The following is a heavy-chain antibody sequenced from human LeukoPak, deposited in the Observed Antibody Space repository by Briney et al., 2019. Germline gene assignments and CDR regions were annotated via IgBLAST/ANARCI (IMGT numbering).Heavy chain of an antibody. Sequence: SETLPLTCTVSGRSISSSYWTWIRQPPGKGLEWIGYIHSSGSTSYNPSLKSRVTISLDTSKNQFSLKLSSVTAADTAVYYCARDDGSSMTNNINWYVHWGQGTLVTVSS. J-gene: IGHJ5*02. CDR2: IHSSGST. CDR1: GRSISSSY. CDR3: ARDDGSSMTNNINWYVH. V-gene: IGHV4-59*01. D-gene: IGHD5-24*01.